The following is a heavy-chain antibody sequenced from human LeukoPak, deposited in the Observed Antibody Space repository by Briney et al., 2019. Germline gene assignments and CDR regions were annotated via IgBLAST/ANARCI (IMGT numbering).Heavy chain of an antibody. D-gene: IGHD3-3*01. J-gene: IGHJ5*02. CDR1: GGSISSGTYY. CDR3: ARGRGYYDFWSGLNWFDP. V-gene: IGHV4-39*01. CDR2: IYYSGST. Sequence: SETLSLTCTVSGGSISSGTYYWGWVRQPPGKGLEWIGSIYYSGSTSYNPSLKSRVTISVDTSKNQFSLKLSSVTAADTAVYYCARGRGYYDFWSGLNWFDPWGQGTLVTVSS.